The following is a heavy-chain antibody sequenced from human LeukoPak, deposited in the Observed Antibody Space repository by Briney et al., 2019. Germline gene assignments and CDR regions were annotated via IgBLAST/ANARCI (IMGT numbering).Heavy chain of an antibody. Sequence: GGSLRLSCAASRLTVSTNFMSWVRQAPGKGLEGVSVLYSSGRTEYADSVKGRFTISRDNSKNTLYLQMNYLSAEDTAVYYCASEYYGSGSYYYMDVWGKGTTVTISS. CDR3: ASEYYGSGSYYYMDV. CDR1: RLTVSTNF. CDR2: LYSSGRT. D-gene: IGHD3-10*01. V-gene: IGHV3-66*01. J-gene: IGHJ6*03.